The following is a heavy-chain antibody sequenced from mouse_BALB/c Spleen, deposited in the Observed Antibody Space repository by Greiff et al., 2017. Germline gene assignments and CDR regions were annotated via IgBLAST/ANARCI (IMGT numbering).Heavy chain of an antibody. CDR2: ISSGSSTI. Sequence: EVKVVESGGGLVQPGGSRKLSCAASGFTFSSFGMHWVRQAPEKGLEWVAYISSGSSTIYYADTVKGRFTISRDNPKNTLFLQMTSLRSEDTAMYYCARSSYYGSSYRYYAMDYWGQGTSVTVSS. J-gene: IGHJ4*01. CDR3: ARSSYYGSSYRYYAMDY. CDR1: GFTFSSFG. D-gene: IGHD1-1*01. V-gene: IGHV5-17*02.